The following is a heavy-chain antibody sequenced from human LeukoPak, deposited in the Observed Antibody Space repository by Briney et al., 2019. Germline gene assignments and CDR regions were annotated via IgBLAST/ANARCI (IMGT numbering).Heavy chain of an antibody. D-gene: IGHD3-22*01. CDR3: ARARYDTSGYPHFDY. V-gene: IGHV3-66*01. CDR1: GFAVSGIY. Sequence: GGSLRLSCAASGFAVSGIYMSWVRQAPGKGLEWVSVIYSGGSTYYPDSVKGRFTISRDNSKNTVYLQMNALRAEDTAVYYCARARYDTSGYPHFDYWGQGTLVTVSS. J-gene: IGHJ4*02. CDR2: IYSGGST.